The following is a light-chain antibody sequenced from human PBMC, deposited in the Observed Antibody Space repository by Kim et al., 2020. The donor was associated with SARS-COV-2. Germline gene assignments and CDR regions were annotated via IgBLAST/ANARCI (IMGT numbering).Light chain of an antibody. Sequence: SPGERATPACRASQSVSSSYLAWYQQKPGQAPRLLIYGASSRATGIPDRFSGSGSGTDFTLTISRLEPEDFAVYNCQQYGSSPPYTFGQGTKLEI. CDR1: QSVSSSY. V-gene: IGKV3-20*01. J-gene: IGKJ2*01. CDR2: GAS. CDR3: QQYGSSPPYT.